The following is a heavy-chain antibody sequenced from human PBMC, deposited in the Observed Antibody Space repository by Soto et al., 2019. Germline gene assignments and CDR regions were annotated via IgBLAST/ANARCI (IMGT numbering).Heavy chain of an antibody. J-gene: IGHJ6*01. CDR3: ARRGNYDFCSGYWSPLGYYGMDV. V-gene: IGHV1-18*04. CDR1: GYTFTIYG. CDR2: ISAYNGNT. D-gene: IGHD3-3*01. Sequence: APVKGSGKASGYTFTIYGISWVRQAPGQGLEWMGWISAYNGNTNYAQKLQGRDTMTTDTSTSTAYMEMRSLRSDATSVYYCARRGNYDFCSGYWSPLGYYGMDVWGQATSLTVSS.